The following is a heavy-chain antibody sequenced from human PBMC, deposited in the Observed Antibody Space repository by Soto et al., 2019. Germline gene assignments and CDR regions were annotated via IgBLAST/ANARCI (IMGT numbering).Heavy chain of an antibody. CDR2: MNPNSGDT. D-gene: IGHD6-19*01. V-gene: IGHV1-8*01. J-gene: IGHJ6*03. CDR3: ATVSAWQFYFFMDV. Sequence: QVQLVQSGAEVKKPGASVKVSCKASGYTFTNYDINWVRQATGQGLEWMGWMNPNSGDTGYAQNFQGRVTMTRNTSISIAYMELSSLRSEDTAVYYCATVSAWQFYFFMDVWGKGTTVTVSS. CDR1: GYTFTNYD.